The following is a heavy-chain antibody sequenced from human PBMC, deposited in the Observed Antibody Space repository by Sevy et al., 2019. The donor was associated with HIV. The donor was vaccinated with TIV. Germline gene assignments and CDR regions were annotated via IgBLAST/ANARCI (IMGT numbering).Heavy chain of an antibody. J-gene: IGHJ4*02. CDR3: AKVLRFLEWFDY. Sequence: GGSLRLSCAASGFTFSTYAMSWVRQAPRKGLEWVSAISGSGGSTYYADSVKGRFTISRDNSKNTLYLQMNSLRAEDTAVYYCAKVLRFLEWFDYWGQGTLVTVSS. V-gene: IGHV3-23*01. CDR2: ISGSGGST. CDR1: GFTFSTYA. D-gene: IGHD3-3*01.